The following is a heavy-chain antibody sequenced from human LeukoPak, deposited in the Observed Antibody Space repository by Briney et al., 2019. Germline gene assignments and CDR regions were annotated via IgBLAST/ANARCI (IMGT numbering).Heavy chain of an antibody. CDR3: ARDRHVWGSYTIDY. CDR1: GFTFSSYS. CDR2: ISSSSYI. D-gene: IGHD3-16*01. Sequence: PEGSLRLSCAASGFTFSSYSMNWVRQAPGKGLEWVSSISSSSYIYYADSVKGRFTISRDNAKNSLYLQMNSLRAEDTAVYYCARDRHVWGSYTIDYWGQGTLVTVSS. J-gene: IGHJ4*02. V-gene: IGHV3-21*01.